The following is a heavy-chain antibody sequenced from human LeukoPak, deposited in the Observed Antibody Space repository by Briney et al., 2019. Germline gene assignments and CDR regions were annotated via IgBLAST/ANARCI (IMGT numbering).Heavy chain of an antibody. CDR3: ASLSLLWFGELLMEGDY. J-gene: IGHJ4*02. CDR1: GFTFSSYS. Sequence: GGSLRLSCAASGFTFSSYSMNWVRQAPGKGLEWVSYISSSSSTIYYADSVKGRFTISRDNAKNSLYLQMNSLRAEDTAVYYCASLSLLWFGELLMEGDYWGQGTLVTVSS. V-gene: IGHV3-48*01. CDR2: ISSSSSTI. D-gene: IGHD3-10*01.